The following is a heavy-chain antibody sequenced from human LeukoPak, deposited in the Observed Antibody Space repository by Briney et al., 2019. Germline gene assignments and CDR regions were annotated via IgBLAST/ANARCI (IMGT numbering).Heavy chain of an antibody. V-gene: IGHV1-8*02. CDR1: GGTFSSYA. Sequence: ASVKVSCKASGGTFSSYAISWVRQAPGQGLEWMGWMNPNSGNTGYAQKFQGRVTMTRNTSISTAYMELSSLRSEDTAVYYCARAATTIDYWGQGTLVTVSS. J-gene: IGHJ4*02. D-gene: IGHD5-12*01. CDR2: MNPNSGNT. CDR3: ARAATTIDY.